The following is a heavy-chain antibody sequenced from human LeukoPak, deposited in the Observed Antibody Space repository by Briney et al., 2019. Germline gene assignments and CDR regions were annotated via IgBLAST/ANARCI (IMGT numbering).Heavy chain of an antibody. J-gene: IGHJ4*02. CDR2: TSYRSKWYN. V-gene: IGHV6-1*01. CDR1: GDSVSTNSVA. CDR3: AREAEITRFDY. D-gene: IGHD5-24*01. Sequence: SQTLSLTCAISGDSVSTNSVAWNWIRQSPSRGLEWLGRTSYRSKWYNDYAVSAKSRITITPDTSKNQFSLQLNSVTPEDTAVYYCAREAEITRFDYWGQGTLVTVSS.